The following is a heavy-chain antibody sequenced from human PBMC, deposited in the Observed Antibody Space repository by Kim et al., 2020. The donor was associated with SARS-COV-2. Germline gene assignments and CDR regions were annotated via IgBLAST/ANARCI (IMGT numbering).Heavy chain of an antibody. J-gene: IGHJ4*02. V-gene: IGHV1-46*01. CDR3: ARVQPHYGSGSYYKEPFDY. CDR2: INPSGGST. CDR1: GYTFTSYY. Sequence: ASVKVSCKASGYTFTSYYMHWVRQAPGQGLEWMGIINPSGGSTSYAQKFQGRVTMTRDTSTSTVYMELSSLRSEDTAVYYCARVQPHYGSGSYYKEPFDYWGQGTLVTVSS. D-gene: IGHD3-10*01.